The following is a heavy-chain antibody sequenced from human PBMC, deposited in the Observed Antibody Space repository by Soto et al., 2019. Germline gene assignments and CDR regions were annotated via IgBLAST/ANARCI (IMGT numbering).Heavy chain of an antibody. Sequence: QVQLVESGGGVVQPGRSLRLSCAASGFTFSRYGMHWVRQAPGKGLEWVAVIWYDGSNKYYTDSVKGRFTISRDNSKNTLYLQMNSLRAEDTAMYYCAKDSSSGQTYWGLGTLVTVSS. CDR1: GFTFSRYG. CDR3: AKDSSSGQTY. D-gene: IGHD6-19*01. V-gene: IGHV3-33*06. CDR2: IWYDGSNK. J-gene: IGHJ4*02.